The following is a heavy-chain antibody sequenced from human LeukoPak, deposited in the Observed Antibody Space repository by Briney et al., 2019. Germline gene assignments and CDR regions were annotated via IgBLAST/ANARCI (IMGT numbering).Heavy chain of an antibody. J-gene: IGHJ4*02. V-gene: IGHV4-39*01. CDR1: GGSISSSSYY. Sequence: KPSETLSLTCTVSGGSISSSSYYSGWIPQPPGKGLEWVGSIYYSGSTYYNPSLKSRVTISVDTSKNQFSLKLSSVTAADTAVYYCARSIFGVVSKSFDYWGQGTLVTVSS. CDR2: IYYSGST. D-gene: IGHD3-3*02. CDR3: ARSIFGVVSKSFDY.